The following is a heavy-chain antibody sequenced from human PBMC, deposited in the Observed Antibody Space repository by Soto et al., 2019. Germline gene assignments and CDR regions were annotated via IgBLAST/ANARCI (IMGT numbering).Heavy chain of an antibody. V-gene: IGHV1-69*13. CDR3: AREGYCSGGSCYRGYYYYYGIDV. CDR2: IIPIFGTA. J-gene: IGHJ6*02. Sequence: SVKVSCKASGGTFSSYAISWVRQAPGQGLEWMGGIIPIFGTANYAQKFQGRVTITADESTSTAYMELSSLRSEDTAVYYCAREGYCSGGSCYRGYYYYYGIDVWGQGTKVTVSS. CDR1: GGTFSSYA. D-gene: IGHD2-15*01.